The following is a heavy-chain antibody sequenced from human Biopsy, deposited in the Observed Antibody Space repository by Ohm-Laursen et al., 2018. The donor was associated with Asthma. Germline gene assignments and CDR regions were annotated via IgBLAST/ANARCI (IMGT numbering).Heavy chain of an antibody. CDR2: INFVFGTT. J-gene: IGHJ4*02. Sequence: SVKASCKSLGGTFNTYVIGWARQAPGHGLEWIGWINFVFGTTTYPQKFQDRVTITTDDSTGTVYMELSSLRSEDTAVYYCARKAGSCISRTCYSLDFWGQGTLVTVSS. CDR3: ARKAGSCISRTCYSLDF. V-gene: IGHV1-69*05. CDR1: GGTFNTYV. D-gene: IGHD2-2*01.